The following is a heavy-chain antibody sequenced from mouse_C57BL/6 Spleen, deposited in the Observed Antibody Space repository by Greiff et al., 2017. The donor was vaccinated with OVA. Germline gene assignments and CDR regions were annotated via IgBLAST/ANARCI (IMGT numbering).Heavy chain of an antibody. Sequence: EVQLQQSGGGLVKPGGSLKLSCAASGFTFSDYGMHWVRQAPEKGLEWVAYISSGSSTIYYADTVKGRFTISRDNAKNTLFLQMTSLRSEDKAMYYCARKTMSTHFDYWGQGTTLTVSS. CDR3: ARKTMSTHFDY. CDR2: ISSGSSTI. CDR1: GFTFSDYG. J-gene: IGHJ2*01. D-gene: IGHD2-4*01. V-gene: IGHV5-17*01.